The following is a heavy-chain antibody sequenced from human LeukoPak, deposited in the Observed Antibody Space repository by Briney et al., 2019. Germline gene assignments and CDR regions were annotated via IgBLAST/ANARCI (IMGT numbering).Heavy chain of an antibody. D-gene: IGHD2-2*01. V-gene: IGHV3-30-3*01. CDR2: ISNDGINE. J-gene: IGHJ4*02. CDR3: ARDPGFVIDCSSTSCFLEY. Sequence: GGSLRLSCAASGFTLSSYAMHWVRQAPDKGLEWVAVISNDGINEFYADSVQGRFTISRDNSKNTLYLQMNSLRAEDTAVYYCARDPGFVIDCSSTSCFLEYWGQGTLVTVSS. CDR1: GFTLSSYA.